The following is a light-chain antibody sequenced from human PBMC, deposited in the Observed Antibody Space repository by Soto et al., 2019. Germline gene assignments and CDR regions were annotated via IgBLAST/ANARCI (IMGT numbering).Light chain of an antibody. V-gene: IGLV2-8*01. CDR1: SSDVGGYNY. CDR2: EVC. Sequence: QSVLTQPPSASGSPGQSVTISCTGTSSDVGGYNYVSWYQQHPGKAPKLMIYEVCKRPSGVPDRFSGSKSGNTASLTVSGLQAEDEADYYCSSYAGSNNPPYVFGTGTKLTVL. J-gene: IGLJ1*01. CDR3: SSYAGSNNPPYV.